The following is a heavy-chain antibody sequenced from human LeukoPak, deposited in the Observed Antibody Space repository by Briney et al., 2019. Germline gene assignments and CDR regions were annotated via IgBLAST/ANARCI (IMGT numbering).Heavy chain of an antibody. Sequence: GGSLRLSCAASGFTFSSYGMHWVRQAPGKGLEWVAVIWYDGSNKYYADSVKGRFTISRDNSKNTLYLQMNSLRAEDTAVYYCAKEVVYYDSSGYFDYWGQGTLVTVPS. CDR2: IWYDGSNK. J-gene: IGHJ4*02. CDR3: AKEVVYYDSSGYFDY. CDR1: GFTFSSYG. D-gene: IGHD3-22*01. V-gene: IGHV3-33*06.